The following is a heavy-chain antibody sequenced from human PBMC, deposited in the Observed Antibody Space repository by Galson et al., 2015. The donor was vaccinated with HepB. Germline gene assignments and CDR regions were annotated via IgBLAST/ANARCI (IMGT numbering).Heavy chain of an antibody. CDR1: GASINSRNW. D-gene: IGHD2-15*01. CDR2: IYHTGSA. V-gene: IGHV4-4*02. J-gene: IGHJ5*02. Sequence: SETLSLTCTVSGASINSRNWWTWVRQPPGKGLEWIAEIYHTGSANYNPSVKSRVTISVDSSKNHFSLDLNSVTAADTAVYYCASLGYCSGEHDCYSTSWGQGTLVTVS. CDR3: ASLGYCSGEHDCYSTS.